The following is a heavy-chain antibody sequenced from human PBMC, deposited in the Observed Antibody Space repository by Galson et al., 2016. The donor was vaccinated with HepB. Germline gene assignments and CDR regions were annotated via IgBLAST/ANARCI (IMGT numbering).Heavy chain of an antibody. D-gene: IGHD4-17*01. Sequence: SLRLSCAASGFTFGDYAMHWVRQSPARGLEWVSGISWSSDDIAYAESVKGRFTISRDNSQNSLYLQMNGLRAEDTAFYYCTRGTTVTLTPYYFDSWGQGSLVTVSS. J-gene: IGHJ4*02. V-gene: IGHV3-9*01. CDR1: GFTFGDYA. CDR2: ISWSSDDI. CDR3: TRGTTVTLTPYYFDS.